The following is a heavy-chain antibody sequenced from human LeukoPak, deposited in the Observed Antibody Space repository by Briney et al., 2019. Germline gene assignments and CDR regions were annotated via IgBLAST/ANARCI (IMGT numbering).Heavy chain of an antibody. J-gene: IGHJ6*03. V-gene: IGHV1-69*05. CDR1: GGTFSSYA. CDR3: ARGPSIVVVPAATRYYYMDV. CDR2: IIPIFGTA. Sequence: SVKVSCKASGGTFSSYAISWVRQAPGQGLEWMGRIIPIFGTANYAQKFQGRVTITTDESTSTAYMELSSLRSGDTAVYYCARGPSIVVVPAATRYYYMDVWGKGTTVTVSS. D-gene: IGHD2-2*01.